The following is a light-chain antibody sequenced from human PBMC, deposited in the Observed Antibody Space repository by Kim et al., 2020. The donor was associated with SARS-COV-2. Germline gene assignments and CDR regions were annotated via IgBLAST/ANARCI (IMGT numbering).Light chain of an antibody. Sequence: ASVGDGVTIHCRASQSISNSLAWYQKNPGRVPRVLIYSASTLLSGIPSRFSGSRSGTDFTLTISSLQPEDVATYYCQKYDSAPWTFGQGTKVNIK. V-gene: IGKV1-27*01. CDR3: QKYDSAPWT. J-gene: IGKJ1*01. CDR1: QSISNS. CDR2: SAS.